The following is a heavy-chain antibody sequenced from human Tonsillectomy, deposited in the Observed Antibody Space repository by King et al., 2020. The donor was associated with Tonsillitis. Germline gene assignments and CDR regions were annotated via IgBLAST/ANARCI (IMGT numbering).Heavy chain of an antibody. CDR3: AIDPRSIAAAGTRWFDP. D-gene: IGHD6-13*01. Sequence: VQLVESGGGLVQPGGSLRLSCAASGFTVSSNYMSWVRQAPGKGLEWVSVIYSGVSTYYADSVKGRFTISRDNSKNTLYLQMNSLRAEDTAVFYCAIDPRSIAAAGTRWFDPWGQGTLVTVSS. CDR1: GFTVSSNY. J-gene: IGHJ5*02. V-gene: IGHV3-66*01. CDR2: IYSGVST.